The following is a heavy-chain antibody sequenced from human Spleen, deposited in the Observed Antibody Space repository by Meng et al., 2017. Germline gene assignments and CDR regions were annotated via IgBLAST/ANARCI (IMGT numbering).Heavy chain of an antibody. CDR1: GGSISSSSYY. Sequence: SETLSLTCTVSGGSISSSSYYWGWIRQPPGKGLEWIGSIYYSGSTYYNPSLKSRVTISVDTSKNQFSLNLDSVTAADTAVYYCARARQSSHPLWFGEEHSFDYWGQGTLVTVSS. CDR3: ARARQSSHPLWFGEEHSFDY. V-gene: IGHV4-39*07. CDR2: IYYSGST. D-gene: IGHD3-10*01. J-gene: IGHJ4*02.